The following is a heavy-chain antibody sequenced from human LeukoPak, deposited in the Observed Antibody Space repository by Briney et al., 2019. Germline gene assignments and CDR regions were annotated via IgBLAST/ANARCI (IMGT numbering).Heavy chain of an antibody. CDR1: GGSFSGYY. V-gene: IGHV4-34*01. J-gene: IGHJ4*02. CDR3: ARGFGFQPFDY. CDR2: INHSGST. Sequence: PSETLSLTCAVYGGSFSGYYWSWIRQPPGKGLEWIGEINHSGSTNYNPSLKSRVTISVDTSKNQFSLKLSSVTAADTAVYYCARGFGFQPFDYWGQGTLVTVSS. D-gene: IGHD3-16*01.